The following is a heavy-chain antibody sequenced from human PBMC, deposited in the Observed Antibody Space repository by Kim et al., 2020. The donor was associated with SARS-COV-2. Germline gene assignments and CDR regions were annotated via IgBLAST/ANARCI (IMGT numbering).Heavy chain of an antibody. J-gene: IGHJ6*02. V-gene: IGHV4-39*07. CDR1: GGSISSSSYY. CDR3: ARDSVGYCTNGVCYYYYGMDV. CDR2: IYYSGST. D-gene: IGHD2-8*01. Sequence: SETLSLTCTVSGGSISSSSYYWGWIRQPPGKGLEWIGSIYYSGSTYYNPSLKSRVTISVDTSKNQFSLKLSSVTAADTAVYYCARDSVGYCTNGVCYYYYGMDVWGQGTTVTVSS.